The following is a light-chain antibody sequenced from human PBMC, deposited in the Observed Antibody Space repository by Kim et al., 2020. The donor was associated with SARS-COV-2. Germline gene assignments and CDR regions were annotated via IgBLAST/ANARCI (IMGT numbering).Light chain of an antibody. V-gene: IGKV1-5*01. CDR3: QQHNGY. CDR2: LVS. CDR1: QSITSG. Sequence: DIQMTQSPSTLSASVGDTVTITCRASQSITSGLAWYQQKPGKVPKLLIYLVSNLDSGVPSRFSGSGSGTQFTLTISSLQPDDFATYYCQQHNGYFGGGTKVEI. J-gene: IGKJ4*01.